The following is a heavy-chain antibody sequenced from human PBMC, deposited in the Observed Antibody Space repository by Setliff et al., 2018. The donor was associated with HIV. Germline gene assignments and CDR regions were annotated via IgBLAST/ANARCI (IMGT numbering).Heavy chain of an antibody. CDR3: AKDGYTPPCAFDY. CDR2: ISGAGATT. J-gene: IGHJ4*02. V-gene: IGHV3-23*01. D-gene: IGHD5-12*01. Sequence: GGSLRLSCEASGFTLRSYAMYRVRQAPGKGLEWVVGISGAGATTYYADSVKGRFTISRDNSKDTLYLQMNSLRAEDTAVYYCAKDGYTPPCAFDYWGQGTLVTVSS. CDR1: GFTLRSYA.